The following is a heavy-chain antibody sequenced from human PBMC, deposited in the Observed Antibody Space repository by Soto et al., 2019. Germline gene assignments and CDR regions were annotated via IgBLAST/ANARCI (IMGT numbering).Heavy chain of an antibody. J-gene: IGHJ4*02. CDR1: GGTFGNYG. D-gene: IGHD5-12*01. CDR2: ILPRLGLT. CDR3: ARDRYSDDVSLFYESAD. V-gene: IGHV1-69*09. Sequence: QVQLVQSGAEVKKPGSSVKVSCKASGGTFGNYGISWVRQAPGQGLEWMGGILPRLGLTKSAQGFQGRVTFIADKSTNTAYMELSSLRPEDTAVFYCARDRYSDDVSLFYESADWGQGPLCTVSS.